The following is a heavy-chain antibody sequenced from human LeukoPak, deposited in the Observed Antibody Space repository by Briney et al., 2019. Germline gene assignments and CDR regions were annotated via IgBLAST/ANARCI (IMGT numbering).Heavy chain of an antibody. CDR2: IIPIFGTA. CDR1: GGTFSSYA. V-gene: IGHV1-69*01. Sequence: GASVKVSCKASGGTFSSYAISWVRQAPGQGLEWMGGIIPIFGTANYAQKFQGRVTITADESTSTAYMELSSLRSEDTAVYYCARDPDQGSLNWFDPWGQGTLVTVSS. D-gene: IGHD2-2*01. J-gene: IGHJ5*02. CDR3: ARDPDQGSLNWFDP.